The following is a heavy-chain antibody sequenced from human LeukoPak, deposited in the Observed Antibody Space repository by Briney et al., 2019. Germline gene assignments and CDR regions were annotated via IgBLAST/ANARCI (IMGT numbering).Heavy chain of an antibody. J-gene: IGHJ5*02. V-gene: IGHV3-23*01. CDR3: AKRVVVGDTGGGWFDP. D-gene: IGHD2-15*01. Sequence: HPGGSLRLSCAASGFTFSSYAMSWVRQAPGKGPEWVSGISGSGGSTYNADSVKGRFTISRDNSKNTLYLQMNSLRAEDTAVYYCAKRVVVGDTGGGWFDPWGQGTLVTVSP. CDR1: GFTFSSYA. CDR2: ISGSGGST.